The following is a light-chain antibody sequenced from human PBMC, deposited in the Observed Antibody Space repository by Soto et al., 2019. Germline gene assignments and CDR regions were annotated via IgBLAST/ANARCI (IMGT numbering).Light chain of an antibody. V-gene: IGKV3-15*01. J-gene: IGKJ4*01. Sequence: EIVMTQSPATLSVSPGERATLSCRASHTVNSNLAWYQQKPGQAPRLLIYGTSARATGIPVRFSGSGSGTEFTVTISSLQSEDSAVYYCQQYNEWPLTFGGGTKVEIK. CDR1: HTVNSN. CDR3: QQYNEWPLT. CDR2: GTS.